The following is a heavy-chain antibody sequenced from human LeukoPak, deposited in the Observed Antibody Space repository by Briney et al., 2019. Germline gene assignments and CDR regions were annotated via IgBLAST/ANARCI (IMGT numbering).Heavy chain of an antibody. CDR3: AAGTAADF. D-gene: IGHD6-13*01. CDR1: GFPFSDHE. J-gene: IGHJ4*02. V-gene: IGHV3-48*03. CDR2: ISSSGSDK. Sequence: PGGSLRLSCAASGFPFSDHEMKWVRQAPGKGLEWVSYISSSGSDKYYPDSVKGRFTISRDNAKNSLYLQMNSLRAEDTAVYYCAAGTAADFWGQGTLVTVSS.